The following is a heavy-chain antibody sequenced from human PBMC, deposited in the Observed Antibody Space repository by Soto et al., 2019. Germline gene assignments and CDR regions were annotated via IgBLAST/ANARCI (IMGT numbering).Heavy chain of an antibody. J-gene: IGHJ3*02. CDR3: AISGELAFDI. Sequence: GRYLRLSCAASGFTFEDYTMHWFRQAPGQGLEWFSLISWYGGSTYYAVSVKGRFTISRDNSKNSLYLQMSSLRTEDIALYYCAISGELAFDIWGQGTMVTVSS. CDR1: GFTFEDYT. CDR2: ISWYGGST. D-gene: IGHD5-12*01. V-gene: IGHV3-43*01.